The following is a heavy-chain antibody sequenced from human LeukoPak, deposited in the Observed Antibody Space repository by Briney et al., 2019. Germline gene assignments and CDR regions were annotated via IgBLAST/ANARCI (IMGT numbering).Heavy chain of an antibody. CDR2: IASNGGSE. J-gene: IGHJ4*02. CDR3: AKRGHYSINWYHYFDY. V-gene: IGHV3-30*18. CDR1: GFTFTTYG. D-gene: IGHD6-13*01. Sequence: GGSLRLSCAASGFTFTTYGLHWVRQAPGKGLEWVAAIASNGGSEYYADSVKGRFTIYRDNSKNPLFLQMNSLRPDDPAVYYCAKRGHYSINWYHYFDYWGQGTLVTVSS.